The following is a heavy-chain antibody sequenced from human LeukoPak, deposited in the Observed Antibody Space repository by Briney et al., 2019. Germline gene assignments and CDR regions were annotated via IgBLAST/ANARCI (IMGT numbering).Heavy chain of an antibody. CDR1: GYTFTSYY. Sequence: GASVKVSCKASGYTFTSYYIHWVRQAPGQGLEWMGWINPNSGGTNYAQKFQGRVTMTRDTSISTAYMELSRLRSDDTAVYYCARDRSHRYYYDSSGYYSAAFDIWGQGTMVTVSS. CDR3: ARDRSHRYYYDSSGYYSAAFDI. D-gene: IGHD3-22*01. V-gene: IGHV1-2*02. CDR2: INPNSGGT. J-gene: IGHJ3*02.